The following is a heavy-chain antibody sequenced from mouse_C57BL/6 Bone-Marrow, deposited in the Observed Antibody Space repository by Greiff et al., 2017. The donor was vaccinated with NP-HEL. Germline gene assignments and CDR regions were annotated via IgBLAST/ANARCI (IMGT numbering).Heavy chain of an antibody. CDR2: IWWDDDK. CDR3: AIGGVYYGKYAMDY. J-gene: IGHJ4*01. V-gene: IGHV8-8*01. Sequence: QVTLKECGPGILQPSQTLSLTCSFSGFSLSTFGMGVGWIRQPSGKGLEWLAHIWWDDDKYYNPALKSRLTISKDTSKNQVFLKIANVDTADTATYYCAIGGVYYGKYAMDYWGQGTSVTVSS. CDR1: GFSLSTFGMG. D-gene: IGHD2-1*01.